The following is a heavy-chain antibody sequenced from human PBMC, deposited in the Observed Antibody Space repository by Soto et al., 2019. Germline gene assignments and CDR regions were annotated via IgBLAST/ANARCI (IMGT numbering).Heavy chain of an antibody. CDR1: GDSVSSNSAA. D-gene: IGHD5-18*01. CDR2: TYYRSKWYN. Sequence: SQTLSLTCAISGDSVSSNSAAWNWIRQSPSRGLEWLGRTYYRSKWYNDYAVSVKSRITINPDTSKNQFSLQLNSVTPEDTAVYYCAREKVGEVDTAMVTRIDPWSQGTLVTVSS. V-gene: IGHV6-1*01. J-gene: IGHJ5*02. CDR3: AREKVGEVDTAMVTRIDP.